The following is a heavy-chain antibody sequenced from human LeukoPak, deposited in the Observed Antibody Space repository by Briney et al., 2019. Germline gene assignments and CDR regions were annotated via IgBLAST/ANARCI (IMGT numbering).Heavy chain of an antibody. V-gene: IGHV4-4*09. CDR2: IYTSGST. J-gene: IGHJ6*03. D-gene: IGHD6-13*01. Sequence: SETLSLTCTVSGGSISSYYWSWIRQPPGKGLEWIGYIYTSGSTNYNPSLKSRVTISVDTSKNQFSLKLSSVTAADTAVHYCARRFKQQLALQNYYYYYMDVWGKGTTVTVSS. CDR1: GGSISSYY. CDR3: ARRFKQQLALQNYYYYYMDV.